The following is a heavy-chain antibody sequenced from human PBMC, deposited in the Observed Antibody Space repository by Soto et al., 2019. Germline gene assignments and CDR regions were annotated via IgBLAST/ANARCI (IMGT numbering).Heavy chain of an antibody. CDR3: AKSTSLNAFDI. CDR1: GGSISSGGYY. CDR2: IFYSGTT. V-gene: IGHV4-31*03. Sequence: QLQESGPGLVKPSQTLSLTCTVSGGSISSGGYYWTWIRQHPGKGLEWIGRIFYSGTTNYNPSLKGRVTISVDTSQNQFALKLTSVTAADTDVYYCAKSTSLNAFDIWGQGTMVTVSA. J-gene: IGHJ3*02.